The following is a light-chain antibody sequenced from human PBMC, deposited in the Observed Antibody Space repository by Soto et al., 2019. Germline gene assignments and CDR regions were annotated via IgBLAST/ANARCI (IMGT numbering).Light chain of an antibody. V-gene: IGLV2-14*01. CDR1: GSDVGGYNY. CDR3: SSYTSSNTLV. J-gene: IGLJ2*01. CDR2: DVS. Sequence: QSALTQPASVSGSPGQSITISCTGTGSDVGGYNYVSWYQQHPGKAPKLMIYDVSYRPSGVSNRFSGSKSGNTASLTISGLQAEDEAAYYCSSYTSSNTLVFGGGTKVTVL.